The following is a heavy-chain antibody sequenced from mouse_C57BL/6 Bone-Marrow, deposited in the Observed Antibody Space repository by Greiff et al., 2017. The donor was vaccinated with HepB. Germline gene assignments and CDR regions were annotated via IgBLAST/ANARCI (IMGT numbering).Heavy chain of an antibody. CDR2: IHPNSGST. D-gene: IGHD1-1*01. J-gene: IGHJ2*01. CDR3: ARGFITTVVADY. CDR1: GYTFTSYW. V-gene: IGHV1-64*01. Sequence: QVQLQQPGAELVKPGASVKLSCKASGYTFTSYWMHWVKQRPGQGLEWIGMIHPNSGSTNYNEKFKSKATLTVDKSSSTPYMQLSSLTSEDSAVYYCARGFITTVVADYWGQGTTLTVSS.